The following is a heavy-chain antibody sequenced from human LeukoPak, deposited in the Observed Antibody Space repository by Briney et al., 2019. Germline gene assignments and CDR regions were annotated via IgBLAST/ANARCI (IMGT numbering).Heavy chain of an antibody. V-gene: IGHV4-30-2*01. J-gene: IGHJ4*02. Sequence: SETLSLTCAVSGGSISSGGYSWSWIRQPPGKGLEWIGYIYHSGSTYYNPSLKSRVTLSVDRSKNQFSLKLSSVTAADTAVYYCATRRVDYYDSSGYYYFPFDYWGQGTLVTVSS. D-gene: IGHD3-22*01. CDR2: IYHSGST. CDR1: GGSISSGGYS. CDR3: ATRRVDYYDSSGYYYFPFDY.